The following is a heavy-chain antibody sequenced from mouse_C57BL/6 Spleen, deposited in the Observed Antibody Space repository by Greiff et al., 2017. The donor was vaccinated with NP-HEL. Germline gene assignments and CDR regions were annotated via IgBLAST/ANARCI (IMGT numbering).Heavy chain of an antibody. V-gene: IGHV1-5*01. Sequence: VQLQQSGTVLARPGASVKMSCKTSGYTFTSYWMHWVKQRPGQGLEWIGAIYPGNSDTSYNQKFKGKAKLTAVTSASTAYMELSSLTNEDSAVYYCTSGGYKPPYAMDYWGQGTSVTVSS. CDR1: GYTFTSYW. CDR2: IYPGNSDT. CDR3: TSGGYKPPYAMDY. D-gene: IGHD2-2*01. J-gene: IGHJ4*01.